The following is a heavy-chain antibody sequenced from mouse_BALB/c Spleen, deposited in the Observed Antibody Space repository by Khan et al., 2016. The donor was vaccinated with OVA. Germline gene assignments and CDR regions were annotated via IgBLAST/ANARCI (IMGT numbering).Heavy chain of an antibody. CDR3: ARLEDI. V-gene: IGHV2-9*02. CDR1: GFSLTSYG. J-gene: IGHJ2*01. D-gene: IGHD1-3*01. Sequence: QVQLKQSGPGLVALSQSLSITCTVSGFSLTSYGVHWVRQPPGKGLEWLGVIWAGGSTNYNSALMSRLSISKDNSKSQVFLKMNSLQTDDTAMYYCARLEDIWGQGTTLTVSS. CDR2: IWAGGST.